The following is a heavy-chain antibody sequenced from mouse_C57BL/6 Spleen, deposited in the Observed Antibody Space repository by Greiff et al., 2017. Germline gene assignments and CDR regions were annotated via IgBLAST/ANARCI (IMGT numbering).Heavy chain of an antibody. CDR1: GYSFTGYY. V-gene: IGHV1-42*01. D-gene: IGHD2-3*01. Sequence: EVQLQESGPELVKPGASVKISCKASGYSFTGYYMNWVKQSPEKSLEWIGEINPSTGGTTYNQKFKAKATLTVDKSSSTAYMQLKSLTSEDSAVYYCARRGSLYDGSRYFDVWGTGTTVTVSS. J-gene: IGHJ1*03. CDR2: INPSTGGT. CDR3: ARRGSLYDGSRYFDV.